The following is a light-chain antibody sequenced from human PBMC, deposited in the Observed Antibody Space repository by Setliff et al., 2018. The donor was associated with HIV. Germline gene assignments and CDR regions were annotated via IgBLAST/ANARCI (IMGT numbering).Light chain of an antibody. Sequence: QSVLTQPPSTSGTPGHRVIISCSGSHSNIGSNTVNWFQQLPGTAPKLLIYNNDERPSGVPDRSSGSKSGTSASLAISGLQSEDEAEYYCVSWDVGLNAFYVFGTGTKVTVL. J-gene: IGLJ1*01. CDR2: NND. V-gene: IGLV1-44*01. CDR1: HSNIGSNT. CDR3: VSWDVGLNAFYV.